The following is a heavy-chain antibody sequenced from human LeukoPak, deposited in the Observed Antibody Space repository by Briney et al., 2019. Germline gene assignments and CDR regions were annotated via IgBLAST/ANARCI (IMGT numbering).Heavy chain of an antibody. V-gene: IGHV3-21*01. Sequence: GGSLRLSCAASGFTFRDYTMNWVRQASGKGLEWISSVSGTSSYIFYTDSLKGRFTISRDNAKNSLYLQMNSLRAEDTAVYYCARGNNWSGSGTSYYFDDWGQGTLVTVSS. CDR2: VSGTSSYI. CDR1: GFTFRDYT. CDR3: ARGNNWSGSGTSYYFDD. J-gene: IGHJ4*02. D-gene: IGHD3-10*01.